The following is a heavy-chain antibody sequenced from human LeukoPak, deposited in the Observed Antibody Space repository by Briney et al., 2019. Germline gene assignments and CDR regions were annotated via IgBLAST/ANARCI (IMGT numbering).Heavy chain of an antibody. CDR1: GYTFTVYY. V-gene: IGHV1-2*02. CDR2: INPNSGGA. J-gene: IGHJ4*02. D-gene: IGHD4-17*01. Sequence: GASVTVSCKASGYTFTVYYMHWVRQAPGQGREWMGWINPNSGGANYAQKFQGRVTITRDTSISTAYMELSRLRSDDTAVYYCARGVTRLVTTPFGVWGQGTLVTVSS. CDR3: ARGVTRLVTTPFGV.